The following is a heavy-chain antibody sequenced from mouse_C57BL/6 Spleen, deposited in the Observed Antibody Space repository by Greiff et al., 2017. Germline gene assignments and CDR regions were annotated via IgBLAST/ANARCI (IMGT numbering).Heavy chain of an antibody. Sequence: QVQLKESGAELVKPGASVKISCKASGYAFSSYWMNWVKQRPGKGLEWIGQIYPGDGDTNYNGQFKGKDTLTADKSSSTAYMQLSSLTSEDSAVYFCARGDYYGSSSGFAYWGQGTLVTVSA. D-gene: IGHD1-1*01. CDR1: GYAFSSYW. J-gene: IGHJ3*01. CDR3: ARGDYYGSSSGFAY. CDR2: IYPGDGDT. V-gene: IGHV1-80*01.